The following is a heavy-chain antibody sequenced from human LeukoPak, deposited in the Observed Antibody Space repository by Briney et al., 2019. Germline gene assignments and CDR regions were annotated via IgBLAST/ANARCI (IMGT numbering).Heavy chain of an antibody. Sequence: AGGSLRLSCAASGFTFSSYAMSWVRQAPGKGLEWVSAISGSGSSTYYADSVKGRFTISRDNSKNTLYLQMNSLRAEDTAVYYCAKDQKRYCSGGSCLNSFDYWGQGTLVTVSS. V-gene: IGHV3-23*01. CDR2: ISGSGSST. J-gene: IGHJ4*02. CDR3: AKDQKRYCSGGSCLNSFDY. D-gene: IGHD2-15*01. CDR1: GFTFSSYA.